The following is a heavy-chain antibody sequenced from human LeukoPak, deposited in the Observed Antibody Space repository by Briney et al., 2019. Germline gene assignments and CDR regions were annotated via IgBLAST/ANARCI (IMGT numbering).Heavy chain of an antibody. CDR2: IYHTGST. D-gene: IGHD6-13*01. Sequence: PSETLSLTCTVSGGSVGSGAYYWSWIRQPPGGGPECIGYIYHTGSTYYNPSLKSRVTISMDRSKNQFSLKLSSVTAADTAVYYCARDGGTGYSNSWYLGGIDYWGQGTLVTVSS. V-gene: IGHV4-30-2*01. J-gene: IGHJ4*02. CDR3: ARDGGTGYSNSWYLGGIDY. CDR1: GGSVGSGAYY.